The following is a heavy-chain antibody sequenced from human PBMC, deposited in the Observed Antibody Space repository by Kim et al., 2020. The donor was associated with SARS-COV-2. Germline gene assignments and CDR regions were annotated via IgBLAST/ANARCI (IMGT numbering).Heavy chain of an antibody. Sequence: VKGRFTISRDDSKNTLYLQMNSLKTEDTAVYYCTTEGRHDYGDYGGAFDIWGQGTMVTVSS. V-gene: IGHV3-15*01. CDR3: TTEGRHDYGDYGGAFDI. J-gene: IGHJ3*02. D-gene: IGHD4-17*01.